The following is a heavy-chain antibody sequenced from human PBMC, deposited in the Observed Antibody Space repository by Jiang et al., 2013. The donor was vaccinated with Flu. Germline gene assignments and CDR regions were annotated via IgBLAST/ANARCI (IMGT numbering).Heavy chain of an antibody. D-gene: IGHD5-18*01. CDR3: ARAEYSYGYFDY. V-gene: IGHV4-39*01. Sequence: GPGLVKPSETLSLTCTVSGGSISSSSYFWGWIRQPPGKGLEWIGSIYYSGSTYYNPSLKSRVTISVDTSKNQFSLKLTSVTAADTAVYYYARAEYSYGYFDYWGQGTLVTVSS. CDR1: GGSISSSSYF. J-gene: IGHJ4*02. CDR2: IYYSGST.